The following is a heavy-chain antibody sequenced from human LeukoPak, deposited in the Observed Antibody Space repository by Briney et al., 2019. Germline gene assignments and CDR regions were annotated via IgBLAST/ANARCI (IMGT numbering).Heavy chain of an antibody. J-gene: IGHJ4*02. Sequence: SETLSLTCAVYGGSFSGYYWSWIRQPPGKGLEWIGETNRSGSTNYNPSLKSRVTISVDTSKNQFSLKLSSVTAADTAVYYCARGLFGFDYWGQGTLVTVSS. V-gene: IGHV4-34*01. CDR2: TNRSGST. CDR1: GGSFSGYY. D-gene: IGHD3-10*01. CDR3: ARGLFGFDY.